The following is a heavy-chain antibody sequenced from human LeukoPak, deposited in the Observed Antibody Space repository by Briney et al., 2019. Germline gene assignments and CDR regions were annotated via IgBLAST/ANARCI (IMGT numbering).Heavy chain of an antibody. V-gene: IGHV3-23*01. Sequence: GGSLRLSCAASGFTFTDFAMNWVRQAPGKGLEWVSGIGGGGTNTDYADSVKGRFTISRDNSKNTLTLQMSSLRADDTAVYFCAKEARVYNPPIDHWGREIRVTFSS. CDR3: AKEARVYNPPIDH. J-gene: IGHJ4*02. CDR1: GFTFTDFA. CDR2: IGGGGTNT. D-gene: IGHD3-10*01.